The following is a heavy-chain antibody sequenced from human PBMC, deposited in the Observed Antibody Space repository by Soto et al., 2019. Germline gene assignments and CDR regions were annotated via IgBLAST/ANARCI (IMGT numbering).Heavy chain of an antibody. CDR2: TKPTGGAT. V-gene: IGHV3-23*01. CDR3: AKTPWGGGQGDWYLDL. CDR1: GFTFSTYA. J-gene: IGHJ2*01. Sequence: EVQLLKSGGGLVQPGGSLRLSCAASGFTFSTYAMTWVRLAPGRGLEWVSGTKPTGGATFYPDSVKGRFTISMDNSKNTLYLQMNSLRAEDSAIYYCAKTPWGGGQGDWYLDLWGPGTLVTVSS. D-gene: IGHD3-16*01.